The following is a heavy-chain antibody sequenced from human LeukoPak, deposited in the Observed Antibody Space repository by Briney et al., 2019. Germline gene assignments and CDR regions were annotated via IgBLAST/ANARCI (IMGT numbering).Heavy chain of an antibody. V-gene: IGHV3-7*01. CDR1: GFTFNNYG. CDR2: IKQDGSDK. J-gene: IGHJ4*02. D-gene: IGHD6-6*01. Sequence: GGFLRLSCGASGFTFNNYGMHWVRQAPGKGLEWVANIKQDGSDKYYVDSVKGRFTISRDNAKNSLYLQMNSLRAEDTALFYCARDSGYSSSSGFDYWGQGTLVTVSS. CDR3: ARDSGYSSSSGFDY.